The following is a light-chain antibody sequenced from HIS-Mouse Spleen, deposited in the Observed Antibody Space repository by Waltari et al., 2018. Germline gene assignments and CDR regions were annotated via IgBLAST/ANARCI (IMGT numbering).Light chain of an antibody. CDR2: YDD. J-gene: IGLJ2*01. Sequence: QSVLTQPPSVSDAPRQRVTYSCSGSSSNIGNNAVNWYQQPPGKAPKLLIYYDDLLPSGVSDRFSGSKSGTSASLAISGLQSEDEADYYCAAWDDRLNGVVFGGGTKLTVL. V-gene: IGLV1-36*01. CDR1: SSNIGNNA. CDR3: AAWDDRLNGVV.